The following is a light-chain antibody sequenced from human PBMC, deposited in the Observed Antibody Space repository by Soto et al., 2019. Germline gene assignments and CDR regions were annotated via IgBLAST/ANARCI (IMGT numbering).Light chain of an antibody. CDR1: QSIRRY. V-gene: IGKV1-39*01. J-gene: IGKJ2*01. CDR2: GAS. Sequence: DIQMTQSPSSLSASVGDRVTITCRASQSIRRYLNWYQQKAGTAPNLLIYGASNLQSGVPSRFSGGGSGTDFTLTISSLQPEDFATYYCQQRHTTPYTFGQGTKLEIK. CDR3: QQRHTTPYT.